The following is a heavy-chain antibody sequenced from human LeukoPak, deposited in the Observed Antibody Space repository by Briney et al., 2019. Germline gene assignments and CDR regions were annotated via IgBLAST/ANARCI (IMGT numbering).Heavy chain of an antibody. V-gene: IGHV1-69*13. Sequence: AASVKVSXKASGGTFSSYAISWVRQAPGQGLEWMGGIIPIFGTANYAQKFQGRVTITADESTSTAYMELSSLRSEDTAVYYCARGVVVPAAIGYYYMDVWGKGTTVTVSS. CDR2: IIPIFGTA. CDR1: GGTFSSYA. CDR3: ARGVVVPAAIGYYYMDV. J-gene: IGHJ6*03. D-gene: IGHD2-2*02.